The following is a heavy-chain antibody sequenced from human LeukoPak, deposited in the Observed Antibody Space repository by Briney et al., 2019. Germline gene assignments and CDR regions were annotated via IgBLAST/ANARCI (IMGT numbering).Heavy chain of an antibody. J-gene: IGHJ4*02. CDR3: ASVPIGGGDYVFFY. Sequence: SETLSLTCTVSGGSISSYYWSWIRQPPGKGLEWIGYIYYSGSTNYNPSLKSRVTISVDTSKNQFSLKLSSVTAADTAVYYCASVPIGGGDYVFFYWGQGTLVTVSS. CDR2: IYYSGST. V-gene: IGHV4-59*01. CDR1: GGSISSYY. D-gene: IGHD2-21*02.